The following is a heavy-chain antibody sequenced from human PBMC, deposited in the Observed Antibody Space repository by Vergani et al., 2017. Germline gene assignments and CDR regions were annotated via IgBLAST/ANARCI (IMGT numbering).Heavy chain of an antibody. Sequence: QVQLVQSGAEVKKPGSSVKVSCKASGGTFSSYTISWVRQAPGQGLEWMGWISAYNGNTNYAQKLQGRVTMTTDTSTSTAYMELRSLRSDDTAVYYCARPAGGAQKGGKYYYYGMDVWGQGTTVTVSS. CDR1: GGTFSSYT. CDR3: ARPAGGAQKGGKYYYYGMDV. J-gene: IGHJ6*02. CDR2: ISAYNGNT. V-gene: IGHV1-18*01. D-gene: IGHD6-19*01.